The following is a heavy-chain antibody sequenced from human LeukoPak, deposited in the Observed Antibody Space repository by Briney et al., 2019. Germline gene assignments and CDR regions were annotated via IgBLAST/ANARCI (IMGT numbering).Heavy chain of an antibody. D-gene: IGHD5-18*01. Sequence: SETLSLTCAVYGGSFSGYYWTWIRQPPEKGLEWIGEINQSGVTNYNPSLKSRVSISVGTSRNQFSLKLSSVTAADTAVYYCARGRETARPPLGYWGQGTLVTVSS. CDR2: INQSGVT. V-gene: IGHV4-34*01. J-gene: IGHJ1*01. CDR1: GGSFSGYY. CDR3: ARGRETARPPLGY.